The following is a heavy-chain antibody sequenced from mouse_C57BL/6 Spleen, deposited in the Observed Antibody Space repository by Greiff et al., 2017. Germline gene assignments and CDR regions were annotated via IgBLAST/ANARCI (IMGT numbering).Heavy chain of an antibody. CDR3: ARLYYYGSSYYFDY. Sequence: VQLQQSGAELVKPGASVKISCKASGYAFSSYWMNWVKQRPGKGLAWIGQIYPGDGDTNYNGKFKGKGTLTADKSSSTAYMQLSSLTSEDSAVYFCARLYYYGSSYYFDYWGQGTTLTVSS. CDR2: IYPGDGDT. V-gene: IGHV1-80*01. CDR1: GYAFSSYW. D-gene: IGHD1-1*01. J-gene: IGHJ2*01.